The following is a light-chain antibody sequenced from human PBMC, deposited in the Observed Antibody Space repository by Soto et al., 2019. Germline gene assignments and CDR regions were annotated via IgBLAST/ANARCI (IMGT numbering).Light chain of an antibody. CDR2: GAS. J-gene: IGKJ3*01. CDR1: QSVSSN. CDR3: QQYNNWPT. Sequence: EIVMTQSPAPLSVSPGERATLSCRGSQSVSSNLAWYQQKPGQAPRLLIYGASTRATGIPARFSGSGSGTEFNLTISSLQSEDFAAYYCQQYNNWPTFGPGTKVEIK. V-gene: IGKV3-15*01.